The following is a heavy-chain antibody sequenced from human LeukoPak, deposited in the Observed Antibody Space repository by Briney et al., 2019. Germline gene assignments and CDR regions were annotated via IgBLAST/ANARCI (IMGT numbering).Heavy chain of an antibody. D-gene: IGHD6-19*01. CDR2: IYYSGST. CDR3: AGGSSGCDY. V-gene: IGHV4-59*01. CDR1: GGSISSYY. Sequence: SETLSLTCTVSGGSISSYYWSWIRQPPGKGLEWIGYIYYSGSTNYNPSPKSRVTISVDTSKNQFSLKLSSVTAADTAVYYCAGGSSGCDYWGQGTLVTVSS. J-gene: IGHJ4*02.